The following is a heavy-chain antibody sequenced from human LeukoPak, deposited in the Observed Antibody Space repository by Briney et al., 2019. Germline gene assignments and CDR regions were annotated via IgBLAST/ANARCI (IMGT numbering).Heavy chain of an antibody. CDR3: ARAGDYYGSGSYYNGGTGYYYYMDV. CDR1: GGSISSGSYY. J-gene: IGHJ6*03. CDR2: IYTSGST. D-gene: IGHD3-10*01. Sequence: SQTLSLTCTVSGGSISSGSYYWSWIRQPAGKGLEWIGRIYTSGSTNYNPSLKSRVTISVDTSKNQFSLKLSSVTAADTAVYYCARAGDYYGSGSYYNGGTGYYYYMDVWGKGTTVTVSS. V-gene: IGHV4-61*02.